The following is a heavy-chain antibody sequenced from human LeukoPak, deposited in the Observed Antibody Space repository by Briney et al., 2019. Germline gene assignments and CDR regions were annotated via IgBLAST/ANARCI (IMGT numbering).Heavy chain of an antibody. V-gene: IGHV4-31*03. D-gene: IGHD3-22*01. CDR3: ARGVRDTIGYYHSDF. CDR1: GSSISSASHF. Sequence: SETLSLTCTVSGSSISSASHFWNWIRQLPGKGLEWIGYVYYSGTTAYNVSFKSRVGISVDTSKNQFSLRLSSVTAADTAVYYCARGVRDTIGYYHSDFWGQGTLVTVSS. CDR2: VYYSGTT. J-gene: IGHJ4*02.